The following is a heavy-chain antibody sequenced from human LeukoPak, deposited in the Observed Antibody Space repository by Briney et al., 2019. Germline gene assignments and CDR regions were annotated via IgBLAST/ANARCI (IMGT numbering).Heavy chain of an antibody. CDR2: IYYSGST. Sequence: TASETLSLTCTVSGGSISSGGYYWSWIRQHPGKGLEWIGYIYYSGSTYYNPSLKRRVTISVDTSKNQFSLKLSSVTAADTAVYYCVLDSSGYYFDYWGQGTLVTVSS. CDR1: GGSISSGGYY. V-gene: IGHV4-31*03. J-gene: IGHJ4*02. CDR3: VLDSSGYYFDY. D-gene: IGHD3-22*01.